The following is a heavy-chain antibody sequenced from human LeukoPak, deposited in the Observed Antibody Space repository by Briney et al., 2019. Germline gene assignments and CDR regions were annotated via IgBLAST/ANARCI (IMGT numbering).Heavy chain of an antibody. V-gene: IGHV3-21*01. D-gene: IGHD3-22*01. CDR3: ARVVRRGYLNYFDY. J-gene: IGHJ4*02. Sequence: GGSLRLSCAASGFTFSSYSMNWVRQAPGKGLEWVSSISSSSSYIYYADSVKGRFTISRDNAKNSLYLQMNSLRAEDTAVYYCARVVRRGYLNYFDYWGQGTLVTVSS. CDR2: ISSSSSYI. CDR1: GFTFSSYS.